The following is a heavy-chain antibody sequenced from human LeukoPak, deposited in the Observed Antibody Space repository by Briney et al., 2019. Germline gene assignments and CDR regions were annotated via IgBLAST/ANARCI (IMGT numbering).Heavy chain of an antibody. D-gene: IGHD6-13*01. CDR3: ARDASLSAAAGTLDY. J-gene: IGHJ4*02. V-gene: IGHV3-21*01. Sequence: GGSLRLSCAASGFTFSSYSMNWVRQAPGKGLEWVSSISSSSSYMYYADSVKGRFTISRDNAKNSLYLQMNSLRAEDTAVYYCARDASLSAAAGTLDYWGQGTLVTVSS. CDR1: GFTFSSYS. CDR2: ISSSSSYM.